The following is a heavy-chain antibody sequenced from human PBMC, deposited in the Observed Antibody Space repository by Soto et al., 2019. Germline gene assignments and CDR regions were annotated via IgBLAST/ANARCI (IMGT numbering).Heavy chain of an antibody. CDR3: ARGTNLFDH. Sequence: EVQLVESGGGLVQPGGSLRLSCAASGFTFSSYWMNWVRQAPGKGLEWVASIKQDGSEKYYVDSVKGRFTISRDNAKNSVYLQINSLRAEDTAVYYCARGTNLFDHWGQGTLVTVSS. D-gene: IGHD1-1*01. CDR2: IKQDGSEK. J-gene: IGHJ5*02. CDR1: GFTFSSYW. V-gene: IGHV3-7*04.